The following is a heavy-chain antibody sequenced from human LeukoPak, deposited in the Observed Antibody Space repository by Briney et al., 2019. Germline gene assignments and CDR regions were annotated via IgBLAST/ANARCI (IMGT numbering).Heavy chain of an antibody. CDR3: AGLLWFQGDGMDV. V-gene: IGHV1-69*01. CDR2: IIPIFGTA. CDR1: GGTLSSYA. Sequence: PVKVPRKASGGTLSSYAIRRVRQAPGPRVEWVGGIIPIFGTANYAQKFQGRVTITADESTSTAYMELSSLRSEDTAVYYCAGLLWFQGDGMDVWGKGTTVTVFS. J-gene: IGHJ6*04. D-gene: IGHD3-10*01.